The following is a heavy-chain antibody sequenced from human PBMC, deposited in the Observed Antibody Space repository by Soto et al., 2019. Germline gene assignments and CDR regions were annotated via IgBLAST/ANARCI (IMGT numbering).Heavy chain of an antibody. J-gene: IGHJ5*02. CDR3: AREVVDDFWSGGWFDP. CDR2: INPSGGST. CDR1: GYTFTSYY. Sequence: QVQLVQSGAEVKKPGASVKVSCKASGYTFTSYYMHWVRQAPGQGLERMGIINPSGGSTSYAQKFQGRVTMTRDTSTSTVYMELSSLRSEDTAVYYCAREVVDDFWSGGWFDPWGQGTLVTVSS. V-gene: IGHV1-46*01. D-gene: IGHD3-3*01.